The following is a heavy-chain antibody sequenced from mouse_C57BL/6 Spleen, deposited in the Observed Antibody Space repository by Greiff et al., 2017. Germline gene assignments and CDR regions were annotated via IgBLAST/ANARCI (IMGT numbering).Heavy chain of an antibody. CDR3: ASHGAIWMDY. D-gene: IGHD3-1*01. CDR1: GYSITSGYY. CDR2: ISYDGSN. Sequence: EVKLQESGPGLVKPSQSLSLTCSVTGYSITSGYYWNWIRQFPGNKLEWMGYISYDGSNNYNPSLKNRISITRDTSKNQFFLKLNSVTTEDTATYYCASHGAIWMDYWGQGTSVTVSS. J-gene: IGHJ4*01. V-gene: IGHV3-6*01.